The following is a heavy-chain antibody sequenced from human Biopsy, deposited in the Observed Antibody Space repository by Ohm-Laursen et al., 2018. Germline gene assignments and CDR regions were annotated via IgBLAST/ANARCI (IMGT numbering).Heavy chain of an antibody. CDR2: VYYTGST. CDR1: GDSISSYY. J-gene: IGHJ2*01. Sequence: SETLSLTWIVSGDSISSYYWSWIRQPPGKGLEWIGYVYYTGSTDYNPSLQSRVTISVDTSKNHFSLRLRPVTPADTAIYYCARDRGYYSDRTVPGYFDLWGRGTLVTVSS. CDR3: ARDRGYYSDRTVPGYFDL. D-gene: IGHD3-22*01. V-gene: IGHV4-59*01.